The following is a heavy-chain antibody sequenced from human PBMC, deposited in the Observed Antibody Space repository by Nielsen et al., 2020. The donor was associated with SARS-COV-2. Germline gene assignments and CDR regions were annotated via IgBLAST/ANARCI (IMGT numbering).Heavy chain of an antibody. J-gene: IGHJ5*02. CDR1: GFTFSSYW. CDR2: INHSGST. Sequence: GSLRLSCAASGFTFSSYWMSWVRQPPGKGLEWIGEINHSGSTNYNPSLKSRVTISVDTSKNQFSLKLSSVTAADTAVYYCARGDHSSSWYSWFDPWGQGTLVTVSS. CDR3: ARGDHSSSWYSWFDP. D-gene: IGHD6-13*01. V-gene: IGHV4-34*01.